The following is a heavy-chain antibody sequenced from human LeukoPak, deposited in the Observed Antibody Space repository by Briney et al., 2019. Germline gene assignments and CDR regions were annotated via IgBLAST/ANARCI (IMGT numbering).Heavy chain of an antibody. V-gene: IGHV4-39*01. J-gene: IGHJ4*02. CDR3: ARLNYYDNSGDYTQPKFDY. Sequence: SETLSLTCAGSADSFTSSRYYWSWIRQPPGKGLEWIGTISYSGSTYYNPSLKSRVTISVDTSKNQFSLKLTSVSAADTAVYFCARLNYYDNSGDYTQPKFDYWGQGTLVTVSS. D-gene: IGHD3-22*01. CDR1: ADSFTSSRYY. CDR2: ISYSGST.